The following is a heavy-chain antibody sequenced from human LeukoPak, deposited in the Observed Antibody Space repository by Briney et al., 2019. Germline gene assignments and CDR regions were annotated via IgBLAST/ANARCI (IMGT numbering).Heavy chain of an antibody. Sequence: SETLSLTCTVSRGSPSSDYCSWIRQRPRKGLWWNGYIYYSVSANYNPSLKSVVTLSVDTSTNQFSPNLSSVTVADTAVSYCATLYDILTGYYPTWGQGTLVTVSS. CDR1: RGSPSSDY. CDR3: ATLYDILTGYYPT. D-gene: IGHD3-9*01. CDR2: IYYSVSA. V-gene: IGHV4-59*08. J-gene: IGHJ4*02.